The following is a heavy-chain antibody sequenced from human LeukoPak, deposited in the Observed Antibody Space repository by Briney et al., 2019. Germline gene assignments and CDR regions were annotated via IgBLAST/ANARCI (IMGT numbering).Heavy chain of an antibody. CDR1: GFTFDDYT. J-gene: IGHJ4*02. V-gene: IGHV3-43*01. D-gene: IGHD4-23*01. CDR2: FSWDGASS. Sequence: GGSLRLSCAASGFTFDDYTMHWVRQAPGKGLEWVSLFSWDGASSYYADSVRGRFTISRDNSKNSLYLQMSSLRTEDTALYYCAKNAYGGDSGGAYFDYWGQGTLVTVSS. CDR3: AKNAYGGDSGGAYFDY.